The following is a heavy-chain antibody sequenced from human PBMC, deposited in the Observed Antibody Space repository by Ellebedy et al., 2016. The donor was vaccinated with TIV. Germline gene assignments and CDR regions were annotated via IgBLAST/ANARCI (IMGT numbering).Heavy chain of an antibody. CDR2: ISSSSSYI. J-gene: IGHJ6*02. Sequence: GGSLRLXCAASGFTFSSYSMNWVRQAPGKGLEWVSSISSSSSYIYYADSVKGRFTISRDNAKNSLYLQMNSLRAEDTAVYYCARDLGVPGFYYYYYGMDVWGQGTTVTVSS. D-gene: IGHD2-8*01. V-gene: IGHV3-21*01. CDR1: GFTFSSYS. CDR3: ARDLGVPGFYYYYYGMDV.